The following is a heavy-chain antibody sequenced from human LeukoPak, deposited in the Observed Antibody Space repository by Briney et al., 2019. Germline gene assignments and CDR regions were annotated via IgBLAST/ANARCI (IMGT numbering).Heavy chain of an antibody. Sequence: GGSLRLSCAASGFTFSSYAMSWVRQAPGKGLEWVSAISGSGGSTYYADSVKGRFTISRVNSKNTLYLQMNSLRAEDTAVYYCAKNRDYYDSSGYYLDWGQGTLVTVSS. CDR2: ISGSGGST. CDR1: GFTFSSYA. J-gene: IGHJ4*02. CDR3: AKNRDYYDSSGYYLD. D-gene: IGHD3-22*01. V-gene: IGHV3-23*01.